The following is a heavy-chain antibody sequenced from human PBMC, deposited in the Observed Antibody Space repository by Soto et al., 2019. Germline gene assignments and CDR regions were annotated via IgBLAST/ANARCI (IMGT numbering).Heavy chain of an antibody. D-gene: IGHD3-3*01. Sequence: SETLSLTCAAYGGTFSFYYWIWIRQPPGKGLEWIGEINHSGSTNYNPSLKSRVTISVDTSKNQFSLKLSSVTAADTAVYYCARGGRTYYDFWSGYNNWFDPWGQGTLVT. CDR1: GGTFSFYY. J-gene: IGHJ5*02. V-gene: IGHV4-34*01. CDR2: INHSGST. CDR3: ARGGRTYYDFWSGYNNWFDP.